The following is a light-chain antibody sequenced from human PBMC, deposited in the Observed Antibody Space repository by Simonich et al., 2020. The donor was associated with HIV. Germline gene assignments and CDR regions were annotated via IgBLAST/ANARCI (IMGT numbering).Light chain of an antibody. CDR3: SSYVGTNNI. CDR1: SRDVGAFNF. Sequence: QSALTQPPSAAGSPGQSVTISCTGTSRDVGAFNFISWYHHHPGKAPKLMIYEVKRRPSGVPHPFSGSKSGTTASLTVSGLQAEDEADYYCSSYVGTNNIFGGGTKLTVL. J-gene: IGLJ2*01. V-gene: IGLV2-8*01. CDR2: EVK.